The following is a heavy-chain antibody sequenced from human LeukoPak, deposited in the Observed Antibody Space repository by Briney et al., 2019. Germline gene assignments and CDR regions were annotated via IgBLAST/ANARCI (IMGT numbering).Heavy chain of an antibody. D-gene: IGHD6-19*01. CDR3: ARGIRSGWYVYFDY. CDR1: GFTVSSNY. J-gene: IGHJ4*02. V-gene: IGHV3-66*02. CDR2: IYSGGST. Sequence: GGSLRLSCAASGFTVSSNYMSWVRQAPGKGLEWVSVIYSGGSTYYADSVKGRFTISRDNSKNTLYLQMNSVRAEDTPVYYCARGIRSGWYVYFDYWGQGTLVTVSS.